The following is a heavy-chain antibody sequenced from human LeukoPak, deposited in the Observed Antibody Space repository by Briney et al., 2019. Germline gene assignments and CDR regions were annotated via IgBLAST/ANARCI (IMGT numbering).Heavy chain of an antibody. V-gene: IGHV1-2*02. CDR3: ARDRGKVGASRVDFDY. J-gene: IGHJ4*02. Sequence: ASVKVSCKASGYTFTSYYMHWVRQAPGQGLEWMGWINPNTGGTNYAQNFQGRVTMTRDTSISTAYMELSRLRSDDTAVYYCARDRGKVGASRVDFDYWGQGTLITVSS. CDR2: INPNTGGT. CDR1: GYTFTSYY. D-gene: IGHD1-26*01.